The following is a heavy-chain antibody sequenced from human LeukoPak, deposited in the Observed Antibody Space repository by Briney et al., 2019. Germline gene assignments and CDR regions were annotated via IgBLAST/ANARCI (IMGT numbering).Heavy chain of an antibody. CDR1: GYTFTGYY. J-gene: IGHJ5*02. Sequence: ASVKVSCKASGYTFTGYYMHWVRQAPGQGLEWMGWINPNSGGTNYAQKFQGRVTMTRDTSISTAYMELSRLRSDDTAVYYCARGQWSIAVAGTDWFEPWGQGTLVTVSS. V-gene: IGHV1-2*02. CDR3: ARGQWSIAVAGTDWFEP. CDR2: INPNSGGT. D-gene: IGHD6-19*01.